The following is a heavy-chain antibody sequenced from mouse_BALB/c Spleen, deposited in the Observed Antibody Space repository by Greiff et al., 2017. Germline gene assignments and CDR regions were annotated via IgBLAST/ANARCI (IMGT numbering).Heavy chain of an antibody. Sequence: VQLQQSGAELVKPGASVKLSCTASGFNIKDTYMHWVKQRPEQGLEWIGRIDPANGNTKYDPKFQGKATITADTSSNTAYLQLSSLTSEDTAVYYCARRTYYGNYDAMDYWGQGTSVTVSS. J-gene: IGHJ4*01. CDR1: GFNIKDTY. V-gene: IGHV14-3*02. D-gene: IGHD2-10*01. CDR2: IDPANGNT. CDR3: ARRTYYGNYDAMDY.